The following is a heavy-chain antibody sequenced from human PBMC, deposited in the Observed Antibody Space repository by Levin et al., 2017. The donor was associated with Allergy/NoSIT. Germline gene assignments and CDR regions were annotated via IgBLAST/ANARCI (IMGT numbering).Heavy chain of an antibody. V-gene: IGHV3-7*01. J-gene: IGHJ4*02. CDR2: ISQDGNEK. CDR3: ASLVKGY. CDR1: GLTFSTYW. Sequence: GGSLRLSCAASGLTFSTYWMSWVRQAPGKGLEWVASISQDGNEKHYVDSVTGRFTISRDNAKNSLFLQLNSLRVDDTALYTCASLVKGYWGQGTLVTVSS.